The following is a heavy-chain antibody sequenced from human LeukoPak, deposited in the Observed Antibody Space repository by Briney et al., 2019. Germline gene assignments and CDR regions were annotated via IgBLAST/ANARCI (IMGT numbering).Heavy chain of an antibody. CDR3: AREGAYGDFEY. D-gene: IGHD4-17*01. V-gene: IGHV1-18*01. CDR1: GYTFNRYG. Sequence: GASVKVSCKASGYTFNRYGISWVRQAPGQGLKWMGWISAYNGNTNYAQKVQGRVTMTTNTSTSTAYMELRSLRSDDTAVYYCAREGAYGDFEYWGQGTLVTVSS. CDR2: ISAYNGNT. J-gene: IGHJ4*02.